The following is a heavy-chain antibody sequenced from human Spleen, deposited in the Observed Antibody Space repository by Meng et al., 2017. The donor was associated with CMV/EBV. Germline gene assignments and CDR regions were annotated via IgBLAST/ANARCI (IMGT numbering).Heavy chain of an antibody. V-gene: IGHV4-34*01. CDR2: INHSGST. D-gene: IGHD2-2*02. Sequence: GSLRLSCAVYGGSFSGYYWSWIRQPPGKGLEWIGEINHSGSTNYNPSLKSRVTISVDTSKNQFSLKLSSVTAADTAVYYCASTTVGYCSSTSCYTRWFDPWGQGTLVTVSS. J-gene: IGHJ5*02. CDR1: GGSFSGYY. CDR3: ASTTVGYCSSTSCYTRWFDP.